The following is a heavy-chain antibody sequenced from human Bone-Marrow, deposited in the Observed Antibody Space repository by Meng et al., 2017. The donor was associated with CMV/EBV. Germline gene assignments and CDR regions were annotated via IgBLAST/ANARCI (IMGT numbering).Heavy chain of an antibody. CDR3: ARGSEPDFDY. Sequence: SETLSLTCTVSGGSISSGDYYWSWIRQPPGKGLEWIGYIYYSGSTYYSPSLKSRVTISVDTSKNQFSLKLSSVTAADTAVYYCARGSEPDFDYWGQGTLVTVSS. D-gene: IGHD1-14*01. J-gene: IGHJ4*02. V-gene: IGHV4-30-4*08. CDR2: IYYSGST. CDR1: GGSISSGDYY.